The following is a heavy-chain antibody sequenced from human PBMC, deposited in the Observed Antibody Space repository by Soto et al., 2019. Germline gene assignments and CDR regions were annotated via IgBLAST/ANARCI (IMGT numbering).Heavy chain of an antibody. CDR3: ARGLGSGDY. V-gene: IGHV1-46*03. CDR1: GYTLTNFY. J-gene: IGHJ4*02. CDR2: INPNGGST. D-gene: IGHD6-25*01. Sequence: QVQLVQSGAEVKKPGASVKVSCKASGYTLTNFYIHWVRQAPGQGLEWMGIINPNGGSTNYAHNFQGRVTITRDTSTSTVYMDLSSLRSEDTAVYYCARGLGSGDYWGRGTLVTVSS.